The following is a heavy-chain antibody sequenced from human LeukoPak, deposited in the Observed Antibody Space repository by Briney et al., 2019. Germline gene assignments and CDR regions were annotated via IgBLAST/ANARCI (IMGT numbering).Heavy chain of an antibody. J-gene: IGHJ3*02. CDR3: ARGWGYSGYDFYLSSDAFDI. CDR1: GGSISSYY. V-gene: IGHV4-59*01. D-gene: IGHD5-12*01. CDR2: IYYSGST. Sequence: PSETLSLTCTVSGGSISSYYWSWIRQPPGKGLEWIGYIYYSGSTNYNPSLKSRVTISVDTSKNQFSLKLSSVTAADKAVYFCARGWGYSGYDFYLSSDAFDIWGQGTMVTLSS.